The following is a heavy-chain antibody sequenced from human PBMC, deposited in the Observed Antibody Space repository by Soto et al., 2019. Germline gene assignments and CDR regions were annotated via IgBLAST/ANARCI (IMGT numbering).Heavy chain of an antibody. V-gene: IGHV1-3*01. J-gene: IGHJ3*01. CDR2: INPYNGNT. CDR3: AMVIRTVGPSTNDSVHG. CDR1: GFTFGSTL. Sequence: QVQLVQSGAEVRKPGASVNISCWASGFTFGSTLINWVRQVPGQSLEWMGWINPYNGNTKYTQTIQGRVTISRHSSARTACGGVADVTSDGTAVTDRAMVIRTVGPSTNDSVHGWGQGTRVTVSS. D-gene: IGHD2-8*01.